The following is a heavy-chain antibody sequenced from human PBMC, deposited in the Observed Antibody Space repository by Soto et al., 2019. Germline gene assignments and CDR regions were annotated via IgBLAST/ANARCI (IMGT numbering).Heavy chain of an antibody. V-gene: IGHV3-33*01. Sequence: QVQLVESGGGVVQPGRSLRLSCAASGFTFSSYGMHWVRQAPGKGLEWVAVIWYDGSNKYYADSVKGRFTISRDNSKNTLYLQMNSRRAEDTAVYYCARDGPDIVVVPAATWFDPWGQGTLVTVSS. J-gene: IGHJ5*02. D-gene: IGHD2-2*01. CDR1: GFTFSSYG. CDR2: IWYDGSNK. CDR3: ARDGPDIVVVPAATWFDP.